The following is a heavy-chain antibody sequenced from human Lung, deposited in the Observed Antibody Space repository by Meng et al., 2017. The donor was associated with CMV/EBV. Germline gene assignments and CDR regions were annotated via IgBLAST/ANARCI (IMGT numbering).Heavy chain of an antibody. J-gene: IGHJ4*02. CDR3: ARIASSSGLDH. D-gene: IGHD6-25*01. Sequence: SCAVSGFIFSDYYMTWIRQAPGKGLEWLAYISSSGSTIYYADSVKGRFAFSRDNAQNTLFLQMNSLRGEDTAVYYWARIASSSGLDHWGQGTLVTVSS. V-gene: IGHV3-11*04. CDR1: GFIFSDYY. CDR2: ISSSGSTI.